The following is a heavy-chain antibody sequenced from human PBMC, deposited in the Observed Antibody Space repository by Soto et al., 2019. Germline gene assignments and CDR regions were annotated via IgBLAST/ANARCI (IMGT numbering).Heavy chain of an antibody. V-gene: IGHV4-31*03. D-gene: IGHD3-10*01. CDR2: IYYSGST. Sequence: PSETLSLSCTVSGGSVSSGGYYGSWIRQHPGKGLEWIGYIYYSGSTYYNPSLKSRVTISVDTSKNQFSLKLSSVTAADTAVYYCAREWFGELSYTWFDPWGQGTLVTVSS. CDR3: AREWFGELSYTWFDP. CDR1: GGSVSSGGYY. J-gene: IGHJ5*02.